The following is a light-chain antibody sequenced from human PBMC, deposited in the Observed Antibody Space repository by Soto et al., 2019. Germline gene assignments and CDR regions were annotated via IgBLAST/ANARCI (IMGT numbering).Light chain of an antibody. J-gene: IGKJ1*01. V-gene: IGKV3-15*01. CDR2: DAS. Sequence: EIVMTQSPATLSVSPGERATLSCRASQSVSSNLAWYQQKHGQAPRLLIYDASTRATGIPARFSGSGSGTEFTLTISSLQSEDFAVYYCQQYNNWWTFGQGTKVEIK. CDR1: QSVSSN. CDR3: QQYNNWWT.